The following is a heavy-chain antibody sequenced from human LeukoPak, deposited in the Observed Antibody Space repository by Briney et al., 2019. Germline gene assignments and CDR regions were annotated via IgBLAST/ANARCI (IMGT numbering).Heavy chain of an antibody. Sequence: PSETLSLTCTVSGGSISSSTYYWVWIRQPPGKGLEWIGSINYSGNTYYNPSVKSRVTISVDTSKNQFSLKVSSVTAADTAVYYCARDSRYYYDSSGYYHAHYYFDYWGQGTLVTVSS. V-gene: IGHV4-39*07. J-gene: IGHJ4*02. CDR2: INYSGNT. D-gene: IGHD3-22*01. CDR3: ARDSRYYYDSSGYYHAHYYFDY. CDR1: GGSISSSTYY.